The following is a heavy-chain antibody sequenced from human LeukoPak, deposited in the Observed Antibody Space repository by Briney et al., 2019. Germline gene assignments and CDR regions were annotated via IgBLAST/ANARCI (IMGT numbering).Heavy chain of an antibody. V-gene: IGHV3-33*01. Sequence: GGSLRLSCAASGFTFSIYGMHWVRQAPGKGLEWVAVIWYDGSNKYYADSVKGRFTISRDNSKNTLYLQMNSRRAEETAVYYCTSELAASANCKIYDFDYWGQGTLVTVSS. CDR2: IWYDGSNK. J-gene: IGHJ4*02. D-gene: IGHD4/OR15-4a*01. CDR3: TSELAASANCKIYDFDY. CDR1: GFTFSIYG.